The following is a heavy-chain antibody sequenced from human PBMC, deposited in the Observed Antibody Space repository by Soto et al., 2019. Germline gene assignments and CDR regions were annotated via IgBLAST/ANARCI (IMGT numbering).Heavy chain of an antibody. CDR1: GGSFSGYY. V-gene: IGHV4-34*01. Sequence: SETLSLTCAVYGGSFSGYYWSWIRQPPGKGLEWIGEINHSGSTNYNPSLKSRVTISVDTSKNQFSLKLSSVTAADTAVYYCARGRLTVTFGYYYYYGMDVWGQGTTVTVSS. D-gene: IGHD4-4*01. CDR2: INHSGST. CDR3: ARGRLTVTFGYYYYYGMDV. J-gene: IGHJ6*02.